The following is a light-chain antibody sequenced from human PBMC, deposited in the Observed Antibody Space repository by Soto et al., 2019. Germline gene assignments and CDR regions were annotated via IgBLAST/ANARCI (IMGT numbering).Light chain of an antibody. J-gene: IGKJ1*01. CDR2: ATS. V-gene: IGKV1-39*01. CDR3: QQTDTTPRT. CDR1: QTASNY. Sequence: DTQMTQSPSYLSASVGDRISITCRASQTASNYVNWSQQKPGKAPTLLISATSTLQSGVPSRFRGSGSGTDFTLTITSLQPEDFATDYCQQTDTTPRTFGQGNKVAIK.